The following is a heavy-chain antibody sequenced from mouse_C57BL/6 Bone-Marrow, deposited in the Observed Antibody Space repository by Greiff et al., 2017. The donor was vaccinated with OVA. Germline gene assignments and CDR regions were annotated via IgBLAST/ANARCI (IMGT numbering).Heavy chain of an antibody. CDR2: IYPRDGST. V-gene: IGHV1-78*01. CDR3: ARYPLLCLYFDV. Sequence: VKLMESDAELVKPGASVKISCKVSGYTFTDHTIHWMKQRPEQGLEWIGCIYPRDGSTKYNEKFKGKATLTADKSSSTAYMQLNSLTSEDSAVYFCARYPLLCLYFDVWGTGTTVTVSS. D-gene: IGHD2-1*01. J-gene: IGHJ1*03. CDR1: GYTFTDHT.